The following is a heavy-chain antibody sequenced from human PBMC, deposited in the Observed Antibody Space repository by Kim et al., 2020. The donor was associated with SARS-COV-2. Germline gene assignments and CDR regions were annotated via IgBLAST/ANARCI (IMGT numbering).Heavy chain of an antibody. CDR3: TRPPPTVATPADS. J-gene: IGHJ4*02. V-gene: IGHV3-7*03. Sequence: GGSLRLSCAASGFTFSSYWMNWVRQAPGKGLEWVANINQDVSEKNYVDSVKGRFAISRDNAKNSLYLQMNSLRAEDTAVYYCTRPPPTVATPADSWGQGTLVIVSS. D-gene: IGHD4-17*01. CDR2: INQDVSEK. CDR1: GFTFSSYW.